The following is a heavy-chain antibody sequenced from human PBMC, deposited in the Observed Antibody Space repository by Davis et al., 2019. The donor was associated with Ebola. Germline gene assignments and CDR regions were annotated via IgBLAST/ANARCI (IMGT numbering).Heavy chain of an antibody. V-gene: IGHV3-74*01. CDR2: ISSDGTIT. D-gene: IGHD3-10*01. J-gene: IGHJ4*02. CDR3: AKDFGNFRGPDY. Sequence: HTGGSLRLSCAASGYTFSTNWMHWVRHAPGKGLVWVSMISSDGTITRYADSVKGRFSISRDNAKNTLYLQMNGLRAEDTAVYYCAKDFGNFRGPDYWGQGTLVTVSS. CDR1: GYTFSTNW.